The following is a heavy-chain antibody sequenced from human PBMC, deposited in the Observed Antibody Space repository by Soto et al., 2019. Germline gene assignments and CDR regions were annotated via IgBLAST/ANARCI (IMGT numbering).Heavy chain of an antibody. D-gene: IGHD3-22*01. V-gene: IGHV3-21*04. CDR3: AKDLNDIYYDSSGYGPYGMDV. Sequence: PGGSLRLSCSASGFNFNSYTMNWVRQAPGKGLEWVSSISRFSDRTYYADSVKGRFAIFRANAENSVYLQVNSLRAEDTAVYYCAKDLNDIYYDSSGYGPYGMDVWGQGTTVTVSS. CDR2: ISRFSDRT. CDR1: GFNFNSYT. J-gene: IGHJ6*02.